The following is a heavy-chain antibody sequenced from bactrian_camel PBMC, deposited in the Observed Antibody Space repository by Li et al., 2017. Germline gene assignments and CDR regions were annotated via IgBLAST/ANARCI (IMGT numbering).Heavy chain of an antibody. CDR3: VSDTIGIPGYDY. V-gene: IGHV3S6*01. D-gene: IGHD4*01. CDR1: GFTFSSDS. Sequence: HVQLVESGGGLVQPRGSLRLSCAASGFTFSSDSVFWVRQAPGKGLEWVSMIYVSGGSSYYADSVSGRFTVSRDNAKSTATLQMNSLKPEDTAVYYCVSDTIGIPGYDYWGQGTQVTVS. J-gene: IGHJ4*01. CDR2: IYVSGGSS.